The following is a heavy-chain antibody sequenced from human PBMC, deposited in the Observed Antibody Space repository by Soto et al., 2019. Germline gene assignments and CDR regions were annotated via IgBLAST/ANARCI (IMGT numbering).Heavy chain of an antibody. CDR1: GGTFSSYA. J-gene: IGHJ6*04. Sequence: QVQLVQSGAEVKKPGSTVKVSCKASGGTFSSYAISWVRQAPGQGLECMGGIIPISDTTNYAQKFQGRATSTADESSRTAYMELSNQRSEHTAVYYCARSQGSSTSLEIYYYYYYGMDVWGKGTTVTVSS. CDR2: IIPISDTT. V-gene: IGHV1-69*01. CDR3: ARSQGSSTSLEIYYYYYYGMDV. D-gene: IGHD2-2*01.